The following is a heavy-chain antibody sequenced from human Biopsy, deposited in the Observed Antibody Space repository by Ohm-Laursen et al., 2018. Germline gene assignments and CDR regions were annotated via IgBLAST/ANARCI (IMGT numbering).Heavy chain of an antibody. Sequence: GASVKVSCKPTGGAFSTYSISTYGVYWVRQAPGQGLELMGGIIPIFGTSTYTQKFQDRVTITADKSTTTVYMELRGLTSEDTALHFCARVEDKALDHYFDYWGQGTLVTVSS. CDR3: ARVEDKALDHYFDY. D-gene: IGHD3-3*01. CDR1: GGAFSTYS. CDR2: IIPIFGTS. V-gene: IGHV1-69*06. J-gene: IGHJ4*02.